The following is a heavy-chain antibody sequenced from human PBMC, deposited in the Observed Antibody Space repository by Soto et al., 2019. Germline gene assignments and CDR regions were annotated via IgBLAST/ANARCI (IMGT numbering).Heavy chain of an antibody. CDR3: ARQSSGWYNWFDP. CDR1: GGSISSSSYY. Sequence: QLQLQESGPGLVKPSETLSLTCSVSGGSISSSSYYWGWIRQPPGKGLEWIGSIYYSGSIYYNPSLRIRVTRSVDTSKNQFSLKLSSVTAAETAVYYCARQSSGWYNWFDPWGQGTLVTVSS. V-gene: IGHV4-39*01. CDR2: IYYSGSI. J-gene: IGHJ5*02. D-gene: IGHD6-19*01.